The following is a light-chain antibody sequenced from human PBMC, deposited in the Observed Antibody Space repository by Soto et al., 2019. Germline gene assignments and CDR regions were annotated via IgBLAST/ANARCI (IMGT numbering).Light chain of an antibody. CDR3: QQYNNWQIT. Sequence: EIVMTQSPATLSVSPGERATLSCRSSQSVSSNFAWYQQKPGQAPRLLIYGASTRPTGIPARCSGSGSGTEFTLTISSLQSEDFAVYYCQQYNNWQITFGQGTRLEIK. CDR1: QSVSSN. J-gene: IGKJ5*01. V-gene: IGKV3-15*01. CDR2: GAS.